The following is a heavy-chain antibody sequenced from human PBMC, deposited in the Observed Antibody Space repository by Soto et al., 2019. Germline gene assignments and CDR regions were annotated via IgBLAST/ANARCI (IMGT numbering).Heavy chain of an antibody. V-gene: IGHV4-30-4*01. CDR2: IYYSGST. J-gene: IGHJ5*02. CDR1: GGSISSGDYY. D-gene: IGHD3-3*01. Sequence: SETLSLTCTVSGGSISSGDYYWSWIRQPPGKGLEWIGYIYYSGSTYYNPSLKSRGTMSVDTSKNQFSLKLSSVTAADTAVYYCARGLTPPDFWSGYYLNWFDPWGQGTLVTVSS. CDR3: ARGLTPPDFWSGYYLNWFDP.